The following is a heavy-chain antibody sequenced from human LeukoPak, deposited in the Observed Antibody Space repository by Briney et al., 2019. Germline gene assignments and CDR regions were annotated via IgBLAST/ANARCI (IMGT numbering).Heavy chain of an antibody. CDR3: AKGRYSSSSVYYFDY. J-gene: IGHJ4*02. Sequence: GGSLRLSCAASGFTFSSYAMSWVRQAPGKGLEWVSAISNSGGSTCYADSVKGRFTISRDNSKSTLSLQMNSLRAEDTAVYYCAKGRYSSSSVYYFDYWGQGTLVTVSS. V-gene: IGHV3-23*01. CDR2: ISNSGGST. CDR1: GFTFSSYA. D-gene: IGHD6-6*01.